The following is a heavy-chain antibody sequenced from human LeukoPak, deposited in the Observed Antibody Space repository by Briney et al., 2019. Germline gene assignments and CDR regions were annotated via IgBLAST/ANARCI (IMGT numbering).Heavy chain of an antibody. CDR2: VYYSGTT. J-gene: IGHJ5*02. V-gene: IGHV4-38-2*02. CDR3: ARDNSLGDSAWWFDP. Sequence: SETLSLTCTVSNYSISSGYYWGWVRQSPGKGLEWIGSVYYSGTTYDNPSLKSRVTISVDTSKNQFFLKLSSVTAADTAVYYCARDNSLGDSAWWFDPWGQGTLVTVSS. CDR1: NYSISSGYY. D-gene: IGHD5-12*01.